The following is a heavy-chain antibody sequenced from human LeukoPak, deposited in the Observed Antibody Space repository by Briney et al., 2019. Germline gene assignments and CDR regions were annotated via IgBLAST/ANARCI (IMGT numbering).Heavy chain of an antibody. CDR1: GGTFSSYA. CDR2: IIPIFGTA. V-gene: IGHV1-69*13. J-gene: IGHJ6*02. CDR3: ARTHVVLRFLEWFNYYYHYGMDV. Sequence: ASVKVSCKASGGTFSSYAISWVRQAPGQGLEWMGGIIPIFGTANCAQKFQGRVTITADESTSTAYMELSSLRSEDTAVYYCARTHVVLRFLEWFNYYYHYGMDVWGQGTTVTVSS. D-gene: IGHD3-3*01.